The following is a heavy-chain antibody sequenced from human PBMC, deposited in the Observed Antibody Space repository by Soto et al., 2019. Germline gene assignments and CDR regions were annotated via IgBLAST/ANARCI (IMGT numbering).Heavy chain of an antibody. CDR3: ARFGADYGDYGDYFDY. CDR2: IYYSGST. CDR1: GGSISSYY. D-gene: IGHD4-17*01. Sequence: QVQLQESGPGLVKPSETLSLTCTVSGGSISSYYWSWIRQPPGKGLEWIGYIYYSGSTNYNPFLKSRVTISVDTSKNQFSLKLSSVTAADTAVYYCARFGADYGDYGDYFDYWGQGTLVTVSS. V-gene: IGHV4-59*01. J-gene: IGHJ4*02.